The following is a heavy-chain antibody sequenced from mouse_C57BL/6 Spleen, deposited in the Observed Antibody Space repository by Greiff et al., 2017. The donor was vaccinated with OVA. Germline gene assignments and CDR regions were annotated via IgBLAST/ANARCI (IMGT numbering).Heavy chain of an antibody. Sequence: QVQLQQSGGELVKPGASVKISCKASGYAFSNYWMNWVKQGPGKGLEWVGQINPGDGDTNYHGQFKGQATLTADKSSSTAYMQLSSLTSEDSAVYFCARFGLYAMDYWGQGTSGTVSS. V-gene: IGHV1-80*01. CDR3: ARFGLYAMDY. CDR1: GYAFSNYW. J-gene: IGHJ4*01. CDR2: INPGDGDT.